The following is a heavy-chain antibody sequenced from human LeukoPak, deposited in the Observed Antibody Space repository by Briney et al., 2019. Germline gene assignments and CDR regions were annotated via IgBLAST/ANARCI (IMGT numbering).Heavy chain of an antibody. V-gene: IGHV4-4*07. CDR3: ARAPYQTGRFDY. Sequence: SETLSLTCTVSGDSISNYYWSWIRQSAGKGLEWIGRIHSSGSTNYNPPLKSRLTMSVDTSKNQFSLKLTSVTAADTAVYFCARAPYQTGRFDYWGQGTLVTVSS. CDR1: GDSISNYY. CDR2: IHSSGST. J-gene: IGHJ4*02. D-gene: IGHD7-27*01.